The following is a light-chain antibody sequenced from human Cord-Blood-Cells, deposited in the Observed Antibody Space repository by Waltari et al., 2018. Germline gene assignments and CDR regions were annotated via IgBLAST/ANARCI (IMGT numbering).Light chain of an antibody. CDR1: QSISSW. CDR3: QQYNSYSYT. V-gene: IGKV1-5*03. Sequence: DIQMTQSPSTLSASVGDRVTITCRASQSISSWLAWYQTKPGKAPKLLIYRASSLESGVPSRFSGIGSGTEFTLTISSLQPDDFATYYCQQYNSYSYTFGQGTKLEIK. J-gene: IGKJ2*01. CDR2: RAS.